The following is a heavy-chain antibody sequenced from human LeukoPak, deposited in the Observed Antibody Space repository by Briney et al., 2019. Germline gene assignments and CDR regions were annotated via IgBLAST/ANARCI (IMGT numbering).Heavy chain of an antibody. CDR2: MHSSGST. D-gene: IGHD3-10*01. Sequence: SETLSLTCTVSGGSISSYYWSWIRQPAGKGLEWIGRMHSSGSTNYNPSIKSRVTMSLDTSKNQFSLKVDSVTAADTAMYYCAREAVHYGSGSHDYWGQGTLVTVSS. V-gene: IGHV4-4*07. CDR1: GGSISSYY. CDR3: AREAVHYGSGSHDY. J-gene: IGHJ4*02.